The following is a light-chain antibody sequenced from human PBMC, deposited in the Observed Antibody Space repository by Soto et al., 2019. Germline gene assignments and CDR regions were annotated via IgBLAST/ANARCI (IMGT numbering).Light chain of an antibody. V-gene: IGKV1-12*01. CDR2: TGS. Sequence: DIQMTQSPSSVSLSVGDRVSITCRASQGISSWLAWYQQKPGRAPNLLLYTGSSLQSGIPSRFSGTGSGTDFTLTISSLQPEDVAPYYCQQDNSFPLTFGGGTKVEIK. J-gene: IGKJ4*01. CDR3: QQDNSFPLT. CDR1: QGISSW.